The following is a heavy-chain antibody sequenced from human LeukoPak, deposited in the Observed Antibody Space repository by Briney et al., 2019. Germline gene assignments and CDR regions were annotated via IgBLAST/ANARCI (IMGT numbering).Heavy chain of an antibody. CDR3: ARGIVGATEDYFDY. V-gene: IGHV3-7*01. Sequence: GGSLRLSCAASGFTFSSYWMSWVRQAPGKGLEWVANIKQDGSEKYYVDSVKGRFTISRDNAKNPLYLQMNSLRAEDTAVYYCARGIVGATEDYFDYWGQGTLVTVSS. CDR1: GFTFSSYW. D-gene: IGHD1-26*01. J-gene: IGHJ4*02. CDR2: IKQDGSEK.